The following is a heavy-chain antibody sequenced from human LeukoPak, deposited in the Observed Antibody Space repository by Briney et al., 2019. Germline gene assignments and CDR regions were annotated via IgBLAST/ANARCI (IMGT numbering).Heavy chain of an antibody. Sequence: GGSLRLSCAASGFTFSSYWMSWVRQAPGKGLEWVANIKQDGSEKYYVDSVKGRFTISRDNAKNSLYLQMNSLRAEDTAVYYCAREPPVDTAVGDYWGQGNLVTVSS. D-gene: IGHD5-18*01. V-gene: IGHV3-7*01. CDR1: GFTFSSYW. CDR2: IKQDGSEK. J-gene: IGHJ4*02. CDR3: AREPPVDTAVGDY.